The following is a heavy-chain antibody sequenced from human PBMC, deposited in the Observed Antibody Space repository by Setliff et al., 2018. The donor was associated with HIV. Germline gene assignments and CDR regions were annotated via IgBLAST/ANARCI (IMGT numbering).Heavy chain of an antibody. Sequence: GGSLRLSCAASGFTFSSFEMNWVRQAPGKGLEWVANIKQDGREKYYVDSVKGRFTISRDNAKNSLYLQMNSLRAEDTAVYYCASPYFVVYWGQGTLVTVSS. CDR3: ASPYFVVY. D-gene: IGHD2-21*01. J-gene: IGHJ4*02. CDR1: GFTFSSFE. CDR2: IKQDGREK. V-gene: IGHV3-7*01.